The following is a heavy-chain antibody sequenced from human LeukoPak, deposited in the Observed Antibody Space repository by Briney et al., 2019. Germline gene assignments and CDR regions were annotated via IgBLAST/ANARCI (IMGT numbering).Heavy chain of an antibody. Sequence: PGRSLRLSCAASGFTFSSYGMHWVRQAPGKGLEWVSFISSSGVLIYYADSVKGRFTISRDNAKNSLYLQMNSLRVEDTAVYYCARVSGSGWHFDYWGQGSLVTVSS. J-gene: IGHJ4*02. D-gene: IGHD6-19*01. CDR2: ISSSGVLI. CDR3: ARVSGSGWHFDY. CDR1: GFTFSSYG. V-gene: IGHV3-48*04.